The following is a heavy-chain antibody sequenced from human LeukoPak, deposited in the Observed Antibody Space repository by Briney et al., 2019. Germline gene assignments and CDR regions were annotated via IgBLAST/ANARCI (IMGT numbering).Heavy chain of an antibody. Sequence: GGSLRLSCAASGFTFSTYAMTWARQAPGKGLEWVAVIWYDGNNKYYADSVKGRFTISRDNSKNTLYLQMNSLRVEDTAVYYCARGSSSVTLPGDWGQGTLVTVSS. CDR3: ARGSSSVTLPGD. V-gene: IGHV3-33*08. D-gene: IGHD2-2*01. CDR1: GFTFSTYA. CDR2: IWYDGNNK. J-gene: IGHJ4*02.